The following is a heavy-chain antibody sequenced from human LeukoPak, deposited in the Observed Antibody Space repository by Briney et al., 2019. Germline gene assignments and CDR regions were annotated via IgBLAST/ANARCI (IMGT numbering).Heavy chain of an antibody. D-gene: IGHD2-15*01. CDR1: GFTFRGYG. Sequence: GGALRVSCADSGFTFRGYGMSWVRQAPGKRLGWGSGIYWIGGSTGYADSVKGLFTISRDNAKNSLYLQMNSLRAEDTALYYCARDRSTQVVVAATPVYYYYMDVWGKGTTVTVSS. V-gene: IGHV3-20*04. CDR3: ARDRSTQVVVAATPVYYYYMDV. J-gene: IGHJ6*03. CDR2: IYWIGGST.